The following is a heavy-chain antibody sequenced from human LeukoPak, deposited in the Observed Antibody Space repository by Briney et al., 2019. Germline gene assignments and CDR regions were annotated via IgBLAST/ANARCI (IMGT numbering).Heavy chain of an antibody. J-gene: IGHJ6*03. V-gene: IGHV4-4*07. CDR1: DGSITTHY. D-gene: IGHD3-10*01. CDR3: ARYGYYGSGRFMDV. CDR2: MHANGYT. Sequence: SETLSLTCTVSDGSITTHYWSWIRQPAGKGLEWIGRMHANGYTDHCPSLKSRLTMSVDTSKKQFSLRLSSVTAADTAVYFCARYGYYGSGRFMDVLGKGTTVIVSS.